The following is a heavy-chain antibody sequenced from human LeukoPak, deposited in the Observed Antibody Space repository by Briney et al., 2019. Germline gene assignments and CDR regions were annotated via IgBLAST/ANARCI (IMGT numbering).Heavy chain of an antibody. V-gene: IGHV1-69*01. CDR3: ARDKRMTTVTTGDY. J-gene: IGHJ4*02. CDR2: IIPIFGTA. Sequence: ASVKVSCKASGGTFSSYAISWVRQAPGQGLEWMGGIIPIFGTANYAQKFQGRVTITADESTSTAYMELSSLRSEDTAVYYCARDKRMTTVTTGDYWGQGTLVTVSS. CDR1: GGTFSSYA. D-gene: IGHD4-17*01.